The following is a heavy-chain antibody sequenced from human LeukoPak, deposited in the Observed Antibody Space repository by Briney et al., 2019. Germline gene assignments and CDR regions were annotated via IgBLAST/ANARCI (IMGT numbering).Heavy chain of an antibody. CDR1: GFTFTSSA. CDR3: AAETAHYDFWSGYYTG. D-gene: IGHD3-3*01. J-gene: IGHJ4*02. CDR2: IVVGSGNT. Sequence: SVKVSCXASGFTFTSSAMQWVRQARGQRLEWIGWIVVGSGNTNYAQKFQERVTITRDMSTCTAYMELSSLRSEDTAVYYCAAETAHYDFWSGYYTGWGQGTLVTVSS. V-gene: IGHV1-58*02.